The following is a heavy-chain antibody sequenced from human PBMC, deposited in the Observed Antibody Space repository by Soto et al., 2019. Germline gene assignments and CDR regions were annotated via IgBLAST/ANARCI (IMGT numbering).Heavy chain of an antibody. CDR3: AIGRSSPNYDP. Sequence: QVQLVQSGAEVRKPGSLVKVSCKISGGTFTNYVISWLRQAPGQGLEWMGGLIPIFGAANLAQKFQGRVTITADESTTTVNMELSSLTSQDAAIYYSAIGRSSPNYDPWGQGTLVTVSS. J-gene: IGHJ5*02. CDR2: LIPIFGAA. V-gene: IGHV1-69*01. D-gene: IGHD6-6*01. CDR1: GGTFTNYV.